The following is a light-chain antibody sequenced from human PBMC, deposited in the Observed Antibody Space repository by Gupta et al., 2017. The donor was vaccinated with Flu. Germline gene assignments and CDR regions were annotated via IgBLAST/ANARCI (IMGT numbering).Light chain of an antibody. Sequence: QSALTQPASESGSPGQSITIPCTGTSRDVGGYNYVSWYQQHPGNAPKLMIYEVSNRPSGVSNRFSGSKSGNTASLTISGLQAEDEADYYCSSYTSSSTPHYVFGTGTKVTVL. V-gene: IGLV2-14*01. CDR2: EVS. CDR1: SRDVGGYNY. J-gene: IGLJ1*01. CDR3: SSYTSSSTPHYV.